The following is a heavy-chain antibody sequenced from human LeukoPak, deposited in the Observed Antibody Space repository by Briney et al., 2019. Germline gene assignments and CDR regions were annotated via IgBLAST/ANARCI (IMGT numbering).Heavy chain of an antibody. J-gene: IGHJ6*03. CDR2: IYHSGST. CDR3: ARVGSYYYDSSGYKKDYYYYYMDV. CDR1: GYSISSGYY. V-gene: IGHV4-38-2*02. Sequence: SETLSLTCTVSGYSISSGYYWGWIRQPPGKGLDWIGSIYHSGSTYYNPSLKSRVTISVDTSKNQFSLKLSSVTAADTAVYYCARVGSYYYDSSGYKKDYYYYYMDVWGKGTTVTVSS. D-gene: IGHD3-22*01.